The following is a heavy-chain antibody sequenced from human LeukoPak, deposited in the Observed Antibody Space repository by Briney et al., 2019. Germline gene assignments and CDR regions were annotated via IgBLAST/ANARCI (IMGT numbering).Heavy chain of an antibody. CDR2: ISSSSTFI. V-gene: IGHV3-21*01. Sequence: GGSLRLSCAASGFTFSDYSMNRVRQAPGKGLEWVSSISSSSTFIYYADSVKGRFTISRDNAKNSLYLQMDSLRAEDTAVYYCARDLRQYSYDSSGYVYYFDYWGQGALVTVSS. J-gene: IGHJ4*02. CDR1: GFTFSDYS. D-gene: IGHD3-22*01. CDR3: ARDLRQYSYDSSGYVYYFDY.